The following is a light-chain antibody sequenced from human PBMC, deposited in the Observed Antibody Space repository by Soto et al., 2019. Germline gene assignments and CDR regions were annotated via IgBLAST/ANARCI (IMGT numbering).Light chain of an antibody. V-gene: IGKV3-11*01. J-gene: IGKJ4*01. CDR3: QQHINWPLT. CDR2: EAS. CDR1: QSINDN. Sequence: EMVMPRSPATRSVSPGESGTLACRASQSINDNLAWYQPKPGQAPRLLIYEASNRATGIPARFSGSGSGADFTLTISSLEPEDFALYYCQQHINWPLTFGGGTKVDIK.